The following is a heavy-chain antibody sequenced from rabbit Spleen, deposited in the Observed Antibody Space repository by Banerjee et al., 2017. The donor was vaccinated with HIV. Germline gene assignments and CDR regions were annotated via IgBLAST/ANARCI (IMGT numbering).Heavy chain of an antibody. Sequence: QEQLVESGGGLVQPEGSLTLTCKASGVSLNDKDVMCWVRQAPGKGLEWIACINIVTGKSVYASWAKGRFIASRTSSTTVTLQMTSLTAADTATYFCVRDQAGDADYGPYYLNLWGQGTLVTVS. CDR2: INIVTGKS. CDR3: VRDQAGDADYGPYYLNL. D-gene: IGHD2-1*01. J-gene: IGHJ4*01. CDR1: GVSLNDKDV. V-gene: IGHV1S45*01.